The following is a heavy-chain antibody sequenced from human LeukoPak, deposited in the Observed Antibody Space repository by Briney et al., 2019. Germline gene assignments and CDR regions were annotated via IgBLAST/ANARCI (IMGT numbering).Heavy chain of an antibody. CDR2: ISGSGGST. D-gene: IGHD3-3*01. Sequence: GGSLRLSCAASGFTFSSYAMSWVRQAPGKGLEWVSAISGSGGSTYYADSVKGRFTISRDNSKNTLYLQMNSLRAEDTAVYYCAKDPTYDFWSGYDYNWFDSGGEGTLVTVSS. CDR3: AKDPTYDFWSGYDYNWFDS. V-gene: IGHV3-23*01. J-gene: IGHJ5*01. CDR1: GFTFSSYA.